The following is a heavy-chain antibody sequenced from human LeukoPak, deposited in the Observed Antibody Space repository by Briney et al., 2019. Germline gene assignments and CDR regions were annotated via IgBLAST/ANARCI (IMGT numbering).Heavy chain of an antibody. CDR3: ARVKRKYQLLKPLHETPSHYFDY. CDR1: GGSISSNEYY. J-gene: IGHJ4*02. D-gene: IGHD2-2*01. V-gene: IGHV4-39*07. Sequence: PSETLSLTCNVSGGSISSNEYYWGWIRQPPGKGLEWIGSIYYSGSTYYSPSLKSRVTISVDTSKNQFSLKVSSVTAADTAVYYCARVKRKYQLLKPLHETPSHYFDYWGQGTLVTVSS. CDR2: IYYSGST.